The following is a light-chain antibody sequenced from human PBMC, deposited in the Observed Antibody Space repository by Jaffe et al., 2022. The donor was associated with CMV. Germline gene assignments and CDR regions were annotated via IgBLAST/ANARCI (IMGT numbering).Light chain of an antibody. CDR2: KTS. CDR1: ETISHY. V-gene: IGKV1-5*03. Sequence: DIQMTQSPSTLSASIGDRVTLTCRASETISHYLAWYQQKPGKAPKLLIYKTSSLESGVPSRFSGSGSGTEFTLTISSLQPDDFATYYCQQYDSGSGTFGRGTKVEVK. J-gene: IGKJ1*01. CDR3: QQYDSGSGT.